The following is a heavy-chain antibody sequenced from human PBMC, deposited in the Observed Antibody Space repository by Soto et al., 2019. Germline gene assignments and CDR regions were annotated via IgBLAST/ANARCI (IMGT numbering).Heavy chain of an antibody. J-gene: IGHJ4*02. CDR3: ARGGHVVVVTAALDY. CDR1: GDTFTDYY. V-gene: IGHV1-46*01. CDR2: VNPSGGHT. Sequence: QVQLVQSGAEVKKPGASVKVSCKAYGDTFTDYYIHWVRQAPGQGLEWMGTVNPSGGHTTYAQHFLGRMTMTRDTSTSTLYMELTSLTSEDTAVYYCARGGHVVVVTAALDYLGQGTLVTVSS. D-gene: IGHD2-21*02.